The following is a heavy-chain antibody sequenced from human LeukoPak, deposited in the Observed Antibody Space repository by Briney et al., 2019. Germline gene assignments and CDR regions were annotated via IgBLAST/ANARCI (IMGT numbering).Heavy chain of an antibody. D-gene: IGHD2-2*01. CDR3: ARDLGVVVPAAISDWFDP. V-gene: IGHV1-2*02. CDR1: GYTFTGYY. J-gene: IGHJ5*02. Sequence: ASVKVSCKASGYTFTGYYMHWVRQAPGQGREWMGWINPNSGGTNYAQKFQGRVTMTRDTSISTAYMELSRLRSDDTAVYYCARDLGVVVPAAISDWFDPWGQGTLVTVSS. CDR2: INPNSGGT.